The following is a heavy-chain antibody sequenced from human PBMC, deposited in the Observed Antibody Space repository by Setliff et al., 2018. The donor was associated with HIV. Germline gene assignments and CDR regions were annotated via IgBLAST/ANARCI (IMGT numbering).Heavy chain of an antibody. CDR2: IHDNGKA. Sequence: PSETLSLTCTVSAGAITNYYWNWIRQAPGKGLEWMGFIHDNGKAFYDTALKSRLTMYADTSRTQFYLNLRSVTASDTAVYYCVRYRSKIDWFDPWGQGTLVTVSS. CDR1: AGAITNYY. V-gene: IGHV4-59*04. D-gene: IGHD5-12*01. J-gene: IGHJ5*02. CDR3: VRYRSKIDWFDP.